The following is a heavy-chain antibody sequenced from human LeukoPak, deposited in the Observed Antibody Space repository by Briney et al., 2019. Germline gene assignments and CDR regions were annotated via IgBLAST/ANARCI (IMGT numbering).Heavy chain of an antibody. Sequence: GESLKISCKGSGYSFTSHWIVWVRQMPGKGLEWMGIIYPGDSDTRYSPSFQGQVTISADKSISTAYLQWSSLKASDTAMYYCARDIAAAGTWWFDPWGQGTLVTVSS. CDR3: ARDIAAAGTWWFDP. V-gene: IGHV5-51*01. CDR1: GYSFTSHW. D-gene: IGHD6-13*01. J-gene: IGHJ5*02. CDR2: IYPGDSDT.